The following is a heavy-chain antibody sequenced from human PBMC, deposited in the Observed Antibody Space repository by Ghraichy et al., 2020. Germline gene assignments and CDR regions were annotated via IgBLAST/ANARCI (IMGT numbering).Heavy chain of an antibody. Sequence: GESLNISCAASGFTFSSYAMSWVRQAPGKGLEWVSAISGSGGSTYYADSVKGRFTISRDNSKNTLYLQMNSLRAEDTAVYYCANEDSSSWYGVYFDYWGQGTLVTVSS. J-gene: IGHJ4*02. CDR1: GFTFSSYA. D-gene: IGHD6-13*01. CDR3: ANEDSSSWYGVYFDY. V-gene: IGHV3-23*01. CDR2: ISGSGGST.